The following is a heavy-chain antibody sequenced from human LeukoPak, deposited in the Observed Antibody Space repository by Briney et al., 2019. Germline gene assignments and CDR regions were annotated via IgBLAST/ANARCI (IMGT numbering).Heavy chain of an antibody. CDR2: MSYSGST. D-gene: IGHD4-17*01. V-gene: IGHV4-61*08. J-gene: IGHJ5*02. CDR3: ARRDYGDYRNWFDP. Sequence: PSQTLSLTCTVSGGSISGGGYYWSWIRQHPGKGLEWIGYMSYSGSTNYNPSLKSRVTILVDTSKNQFSLKLSSVTAADTAVYYCARRDYGDYRNWFDPWGQGTLVTVSS. CDR1: GGSISGGGYY.